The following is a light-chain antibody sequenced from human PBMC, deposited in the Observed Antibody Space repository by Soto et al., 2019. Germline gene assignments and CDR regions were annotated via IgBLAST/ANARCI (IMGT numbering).Light chain of an antibody. J-gene: IGKJ1*01. V-gene: IGKV3-15*01. CDR1: QSVSDR. Sequence: EIRMRQSPDTLSVYPGERATLSCRASQSVSDRVVWYQQKSGQAPSLLIYAASTRAAGVPARFSGSGSGTEFTLTISSLQSEDFAVYFCQQYADWPKAFGPGTKVDI. CDR3: QQYADWPKA. CDR2: AAS.